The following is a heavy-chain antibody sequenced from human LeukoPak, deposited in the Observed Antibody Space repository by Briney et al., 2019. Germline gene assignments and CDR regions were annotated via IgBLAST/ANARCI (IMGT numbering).Heavy chain of an antibody. CDR3: VRGPHIAATSY. CDR2: IKQDGSEK. CDR1: GFIFNNYR. J-gene: IGHJ4*02. Sequence: GGSLRLSCVASGFIFNNYRMTWVRQAPGKGLEWVANIKQDGSEKQYVDSVKGRFAISRDNAKKSLYLQINTLRAEDTAVYYCVRGPHIAATSYWGQGTLVTVSS. V-gene: IGHV3-7*03. D-gene: IGHD6-25*01.